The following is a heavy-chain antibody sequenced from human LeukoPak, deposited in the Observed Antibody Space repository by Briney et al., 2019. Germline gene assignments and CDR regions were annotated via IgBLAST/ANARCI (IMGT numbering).Heavy chain of an antibody. CDR1: GFTFSSYC. J-gene: IGHJ4*02. CDR3: ARDRFGGSGTYNDY. D-gene: IGHD3-10*01. Sequence: GGSLRLSCAAPGFTFSSYCMHWVRQAPGKGLESLSVIWYDGSNRNYVDSVKGRFTVSRDNSKNTLYLQMNSLRVEDTAVYYCARDRFGGSGTYNDYWGQGALVTVSS. CDR2: IWYDGSNR. V-gene: IGHV3-33*01.